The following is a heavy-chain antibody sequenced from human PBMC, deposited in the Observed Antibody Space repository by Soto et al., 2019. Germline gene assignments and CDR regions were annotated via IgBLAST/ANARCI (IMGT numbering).Heavy chain of an antibody. V-gene: IGHV5-51*01. CDR1: GYSFTSYW. CDR2: IYPGDSDT. Sequence: GESLKISCKGSGYSFTSYWIGWVRQMPGKGLEWMGIIYPGDSDTRYSPSFQGQVTISADKSISTAYLQWSSLKASDTAMYYCAGTSGWYRNYYYYGMDVWGQGTTVTVSS. J-gene: IGHJ6*02. D-gene: IGHD6-19*01. CDR3: AGTSGWYRNYYYYGMDV.